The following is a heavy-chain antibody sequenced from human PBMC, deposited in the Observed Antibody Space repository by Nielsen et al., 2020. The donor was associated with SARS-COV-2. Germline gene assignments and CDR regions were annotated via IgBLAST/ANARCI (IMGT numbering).Heavy chain of an antibody. D-gene: IGHD6-13*01. Sequence: GGSLRLSCAASGFTFTSYAMSWVRQAPGKGLEWVSAISGSGGSTYYADSVKGRFTISRDNSKNTLYLQMNSLRAEDTAVYYCAKGYSSSWYYFDYWGQGTLVTVSS. J-gene: IGHJ4*02. V-gene: IGHV3-23*01. CDR1: GFTFTSYA. CDR2: ISGSGGST. CDR3: AKGYSSSWYYFDY.